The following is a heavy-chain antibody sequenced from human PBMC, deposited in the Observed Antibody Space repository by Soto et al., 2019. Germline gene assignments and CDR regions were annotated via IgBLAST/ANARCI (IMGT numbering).Heavy chain of an antibody. D-gene: IGHD2-15*01. CDR2: IYSGGST. CDR3: ARVVVGVCDY. V-gene: IGHV3-53*01. J-gene: IGHJ4*02. CDR1: GFTVNSNY. Sequence: GGSLRLSCAASGFTVNSNYMSWVRQAPGKGLEWVSVIYSGGSTYYADSVKGRFTISRDNSKNTLYLQMNSLRAEDTAVYYCARVVVGVCDYWGQGTLVTVSS.